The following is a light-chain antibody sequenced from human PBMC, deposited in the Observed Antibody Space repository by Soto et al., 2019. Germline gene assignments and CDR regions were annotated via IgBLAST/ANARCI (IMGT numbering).Light chain of an antibody. CDR1: QSVSSSY. J-gene: IGKJ5*01. Sequence: PGQRATLSCGASQSVSSSYLAWYQQKPGLAPRLLIYGASSRATGIPDRFSGSGSGTEFTLTISRLEPEDLAVYYCQQRSNWPITFGQGTRLEIK. V-gene: IGKV3D-20*02. CDR2: GAS. CDR3: QQRSNWPIT.